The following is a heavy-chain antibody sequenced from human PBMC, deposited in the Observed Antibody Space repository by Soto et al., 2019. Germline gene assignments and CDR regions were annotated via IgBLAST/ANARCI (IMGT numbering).Heavy chain of an antibody. D-gene: IGHD6-19*01. CDR3: AKGKTSGWYYFDF. J-gene: IGHJ4*02. Sequence: EVQILESGGGLVQPGGSLRLSCAASGFTFDSCAMSWFRQAPGKGLEWILGISGSGGSTYYADSVKGRFTISRDNSKNTLYLQMNSLRADDTAIYYCAKGKTSGWYYFDFWGQGTPVTVSA. V-gene: IGHV3-23*01. CDR2: ISGSGGST. CDR1: GFTFDSCA.